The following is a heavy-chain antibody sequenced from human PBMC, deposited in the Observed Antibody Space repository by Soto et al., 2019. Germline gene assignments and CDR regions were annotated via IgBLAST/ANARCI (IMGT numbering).Heavy chain of an antibody. D-gene: IGHD3-9*01. CDR1: GGSISTYY. CDR3: TRMRNILTGYPGRFDY. CDR2: IYYSGST. V-gene: IGHV4-59*01. Sequence: PSETLSLTSTVSGGSISTYYWSWIRQPPGKGLEWIGYIYYSGSTNYNPSLKSRVTISVDTSKNQFSLKLSSVTAADTAVYYCTRMRNILTGYPGRFDYWGQGTLVTVSS. J-gene: IGHJ4*02.